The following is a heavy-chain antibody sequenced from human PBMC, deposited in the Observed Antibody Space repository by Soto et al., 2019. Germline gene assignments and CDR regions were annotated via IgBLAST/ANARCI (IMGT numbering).Heavy chain of an antibody. CDR2: ISSSGSTI. J-gene: IGHJ6*03. D-gene: IGHD5-12*01. V-gene: IGHV3-21*04. CDR3: ARTVDIVATIPYYMDV. Sequence: PGGSLRLSCAASGFTFSSYAMSWVRQAPGKGLEWVSAISSSGSTIYYADSVKGRFTISRDNAKNSLYLQMNSLRAEDTAVYYCARTVDIVATIPYYMDVWGKGTTVTVSS. CDR1: GFTFSSYA.